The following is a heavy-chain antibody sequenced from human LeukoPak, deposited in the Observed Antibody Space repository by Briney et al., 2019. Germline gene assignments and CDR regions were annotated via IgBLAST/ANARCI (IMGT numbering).Heavy chain of an antibody. CDR3: ARVQDYSSSCYDY. Sequence: ASVKVSCKASGYTFTGYYMHWVRQAPGQGLEWMGWINPNSGGTNYAQKFQGRVTMTRDTSISTAHMELSRLRSDDTAVYYCARVQDYSSSCYDYWGQGTLVTISS. J-gene: IGHJ4*02. D-gene: IGHD6-13*01. V-gene: IGHV1-2*02. CDR1: GYTFTGYY. CDR2: INPNSGGT.